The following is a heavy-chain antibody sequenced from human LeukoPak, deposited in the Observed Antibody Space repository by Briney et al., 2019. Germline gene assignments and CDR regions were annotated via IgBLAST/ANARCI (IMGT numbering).Heavy chain of an antibody. J-gene: IGHJ4*02. CDR3: AKDREGLSSGYDLEYFDY. CDR2: ISVVGGTT. Sequence: PGGSRRLSCAASGFTFRDYYMSWIRQAPGKGLEWVSAISVVGGTTYYADSVKGRFTISRDNSKNTLFLQMNSLRAEDTAIYYCAKDREGLSSGYDLEYFDYWGQGTLVTVSS. D-gene: IGHD5-12*01. V-gene: IGHV3-23*01. CDR1: GFTFRDYY.